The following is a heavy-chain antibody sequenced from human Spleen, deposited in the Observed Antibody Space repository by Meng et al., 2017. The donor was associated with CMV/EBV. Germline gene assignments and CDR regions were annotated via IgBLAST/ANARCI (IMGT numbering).Heavy chain of an antibody. D-gene: IGHD3-10*01. CDR1: FSSYA. CDR3: ARGNSAIWFGELLGWFDP. V-gene: IGHV1-69*05. CDR2: IIPIFGTA. J-gene: IGHJ5*02. Sequence: FSSYAISWVRQAPGQGLEWMGGIIPIFGTANYAQKFQGRVTITTDESTSTAFMELSSLRSEDTAVYYCARGNSAIWFGELLGWFDPWGQGTLVTVSS.